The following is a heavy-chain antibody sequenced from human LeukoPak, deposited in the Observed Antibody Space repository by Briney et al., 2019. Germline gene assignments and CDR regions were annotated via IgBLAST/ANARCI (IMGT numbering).Heavy chain of an antibody. CDR3: AREIAAAGTMLGFDP. CDR2: IIPIFGTA. CDR1: GGTFSSYA. D-gene: IGHD6-13*01. J-gene: IGHJ5*02. V-gene: IGHV1-69*06. Sequence: SVKVSCKASGGTFSSYAISWVRQAPGQGLEWMGGIIPIFGTANYAQKFQGRVTITADKSTSTAYMELSSLRSEDTAVYYCAREIAAAGTMLGFDPWGQGTLVTVSS.